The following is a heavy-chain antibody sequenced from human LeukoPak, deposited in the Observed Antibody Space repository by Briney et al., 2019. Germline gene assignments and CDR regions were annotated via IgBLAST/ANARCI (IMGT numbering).Heavy chain of an antibody. CDR3: ASGDYGDPPLNY. CDR2: INPNSGGT. Sequence: ASVKVSCKASGGTFSSYAISWVRQAPGQGLEWMGWINPNSGGTNYAQKFQGRVTMTRDTSISTAYMELSRLRFDDTAVYCCASGDYGDPPLNYWGQGTLVTVSS. D-gene: IGHD4-17*01. J-gene: IGHJ4*02. CDR1: GGTFSSYA. V-gene: IGHV1-2*02.